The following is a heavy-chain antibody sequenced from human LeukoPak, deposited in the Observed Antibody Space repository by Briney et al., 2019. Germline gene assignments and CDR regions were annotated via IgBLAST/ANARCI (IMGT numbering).Heavy chain of an antibody. CDR2: IYPGDSET. J-gene: IGHJ4*02. CDR1: GYSFSSHW. D-gene: IGHD3-10*01. CDR3: ARPLPMVRGVLPPDY. Sequence: GESLKISCKGSGYSFSSHWIAWVRQVPGKGLEWMGIIYPGDSETRYRPSFQGQVTISADKSISTAYLQWSSLKASDTAMYYCARPLPMVRGVLPPDYWGQGTLVTVSS. V-gene: IGHV5-51*01.